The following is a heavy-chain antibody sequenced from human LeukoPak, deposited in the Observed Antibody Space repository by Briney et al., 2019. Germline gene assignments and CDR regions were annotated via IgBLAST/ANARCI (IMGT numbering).Heavy chain of an antibody. V-gene: IGHV3-7*01. CDR1: GFTFSSYW. CDR2: IKQDGSEK. J-gene: IGHJ6*02. D-gene: IGHD2-2*01. CDR3: ARWDRDIVVVPAAYGMDV. Sequence: GGSLRLSCAASGFTFSSYWMSWVRQAPGKGLEWVANIKQDGSEKYYVDSVKGRFTISGDNAKNSLYLQMNSLRAEDTAVYYCARWDRDIVVVPAAYGMDVWGQGTTVTVSS.